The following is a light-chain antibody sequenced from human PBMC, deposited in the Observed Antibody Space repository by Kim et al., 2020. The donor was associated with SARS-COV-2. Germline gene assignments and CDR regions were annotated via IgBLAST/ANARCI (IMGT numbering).Light chain of an antibody. V-gene: IGLV4-69*01. CDR3: QTWGTGILV. J-gene: IGLJ3*02. CDR1: SGHRPYA. Sequence: ASLKLACTLSSGHRPYAIAWHQQQPEEGPRCLMRLNTDGSHNKGDGIPDRFSVSSSGAERYLTISSLQSEDEADYYCQTWGTGILVFGGGTQLTVL. CDR2: LNTDGSH.